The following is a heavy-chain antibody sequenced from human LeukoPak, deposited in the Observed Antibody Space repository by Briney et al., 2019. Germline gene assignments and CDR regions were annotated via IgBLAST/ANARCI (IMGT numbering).Heavy chain of an antibody. J-gene: IGHJ3*02. CDR1: GYTFTNYA. D-gene: IGHD2-15*01. CDR2: INTNTGNP. V-gene: IGHV7-4-1*02. CDR3: ARVRRYCSGGSCFTLGWGYSYGYESDAFDI. Sequence: ASVKVSCKASGYTFTNYAMNWVRQAPGQGLEWMGWINTNTGNPTYAQGFTGRFVFSLDTSVSTAYLQISSLKAEDTAVYYCARVRRYCSGGSCFTLGWGYSYGYESDAFDIWGQGTMVTVSS.